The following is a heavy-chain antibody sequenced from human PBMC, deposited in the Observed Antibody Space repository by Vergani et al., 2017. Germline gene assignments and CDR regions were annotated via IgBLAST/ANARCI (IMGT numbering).Heavy chain of an antibody. Sequence: EVQLLESGGGLVQPGGSLRLSCAASGFTFSSYAMSWVRQAPGKGLEWVSAISGSGGSTYYADSVKGRFTISRDNSKNTLYLQMNSLRAEDTAVYYWAKDISRIAVAGTVFDYWGQGTLVTVSS. V-gene: IGHV3-23*01. CDR1: GFTFSSYA. J-gene: IGHJ4*02. D-gene: IGHD6-19*01. CDR2: ISGSGGST. CDR3: AKDISRIAVAGTVFDY.